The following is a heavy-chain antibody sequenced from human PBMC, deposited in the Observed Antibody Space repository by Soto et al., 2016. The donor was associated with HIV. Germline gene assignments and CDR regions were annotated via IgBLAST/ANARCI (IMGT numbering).Heavy chain of an antibody. CDR1: GFTFSSYG. J-gene: IGHJ4*02. D-gene: IGHD3-10*01. V-gene: IGHV3-33*01. Sequence: VQLVESGGGVVQPGRSLRLSCAASGFTFSSYGMHWVRQAPGKGLEWVAVIWYDGSNKYYADSVKGRFTISRDNSKNTLYLQMNSLRAEDTAVYYCARSLWFGESLDYWGQGTLVTVSS. CDR2: IWYDGSNK. CDR3: ARSLWFGESLDY.